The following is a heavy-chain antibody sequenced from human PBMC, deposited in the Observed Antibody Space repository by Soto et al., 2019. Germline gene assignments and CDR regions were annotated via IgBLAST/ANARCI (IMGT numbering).Heavy chain of an antibody. Sequence: GGSLRLSCAASGFTFSNAWMSWVRQAPGKGLEWVGRIKSKTDGGTTDYAAPVKGRFTISRDDSKNTLYLQMNSLKTEDTAVYYCTTSYPGGYYFDYSGQGTLVTVSS. V-gene: IGHV3-15*01. D-gene: IGHD6-6*01. CDR2: IKSKTDGGTT. CDR1: GFTFSNAW. CDR3: TTSYPGGYYFDY. J-gene: IGHJ4*02.